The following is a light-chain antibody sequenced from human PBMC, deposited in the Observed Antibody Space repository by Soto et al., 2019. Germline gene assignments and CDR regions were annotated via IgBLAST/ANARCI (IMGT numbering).Light chain of an antibody. V-gene: IGLV2-14*01. CDR2: GVT. J-gene: IGLJ1*01. CDR1: SSDIGSYNF. CDR3: FSHRSGNSHV. Sequence: QSVLTQPASVSGSPGQSITISCTGTSSDIGSYNFVSWYQQYPGKAPKLMIYGVTNRPSGVSDRFSGSKTGNTASLTISGLQAEDEAAYYRFSHRSGNSHVFGTGTKVTVL.